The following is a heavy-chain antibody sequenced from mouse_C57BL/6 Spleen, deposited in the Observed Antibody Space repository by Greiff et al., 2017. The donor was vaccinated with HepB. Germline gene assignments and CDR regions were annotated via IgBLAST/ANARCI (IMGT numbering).Heavy chain of an antibody. J-gene: IGHJ1*03. CDR2: IYPGGGYS. V-gene: IGHV1-63*01. Sequence: QVQLQQSGAELVRPGTSVKMSCKASGYTFTNYWIGWAKQRPGHGLEWIGDIYPGGGYSNYNEKFKGKATLTADKSSSTAYMQFSSLTSEDSAIYYCARGDSNYGYFDVWGTGTTVTVSS. CDR3: ARGDSNYGYFDV. CDR1: GYTFTNYW. D-gene: IGHD2-5*01.